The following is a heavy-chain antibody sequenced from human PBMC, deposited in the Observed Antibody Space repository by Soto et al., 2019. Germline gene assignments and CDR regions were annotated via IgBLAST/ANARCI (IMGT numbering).Heavy chain of an antibody. CDR1: GYTLSTYG. D-gene: IGHD2-2*01. CDR2: TSADNGYT. CDR3: VRAGCPGSTSCYGYFQH. Sequence: ASVKVSCKASGYTLSTYGISWIRQAPGQGLEWMGWTSADNGYTNYAQKLQGRVTMTTDTSTSTAYMELRSLRSDDTAVYYCVRAGCPGSTSCYGYFQHWGQGTLVTVSS. V-gene: IGHV1-18*01. J-gene: IGHJ1*01.